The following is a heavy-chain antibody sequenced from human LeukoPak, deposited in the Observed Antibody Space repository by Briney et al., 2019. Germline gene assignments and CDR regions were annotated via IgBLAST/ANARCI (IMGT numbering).Heavy chain of an antibody. CDR2: INHSGST. J-gene: IGHJ6*02. CDR1: GGSISSSSYY. V-gene: IGHV4-39*07. D-gene: IGHD4-17*01. CDR3: ARYDYGDYVGYGMDV. Sequence: PSETLSLTCTVSGGSISSSSYYWGWIRQPPGKGLEWIGEINHSGSTNYNPSLKSRVTISVDTSKNQFSLKLSSVTAADTAVYYCARYDYGDYVGYGMDVWGQGTTVTVSS.